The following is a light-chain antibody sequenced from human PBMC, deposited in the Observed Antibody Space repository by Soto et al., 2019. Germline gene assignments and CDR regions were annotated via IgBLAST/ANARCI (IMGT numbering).Light chain of an antibody. CDR3: AAWDDSLNGVV. CDR1: SSNIGSNT. Sequence: QSVLTQPPSASGTPGQRVTISCSGSSSNIGSNTVNWYQQLPGTAPKLLMYSNNQRPSGVPDRFSGSKSGTSASLAISGLQSEDEADYYCAAWDDSLNGVVFGGGTTVTVL. V-gene: IGLV1-44*01. CDR2: SNN. J-gene: IGLJ2*01.